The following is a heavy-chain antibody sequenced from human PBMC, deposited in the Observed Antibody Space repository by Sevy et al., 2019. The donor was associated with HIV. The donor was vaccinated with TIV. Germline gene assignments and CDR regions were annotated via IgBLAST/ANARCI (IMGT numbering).Heavy chain of an antibody. CDR2: ISWNSGSI. J-gene: IGHJ4*02. Sequence: GGSLRLSCAASGFTFDDYAMLWVRQAPGKGLEWVSGISWNSGSIGYADSVKGRFTISRDNAKNSLYLQMNSLRAEDTALYYCAKDIRGWYDGFDYWGQGTLVTVSS. D-gene: IGHD6-19*01. CDR1: GFTFDDYA. V-gene: IGHV3-9*01. CDR3: AKDIRGWYDGFDY.